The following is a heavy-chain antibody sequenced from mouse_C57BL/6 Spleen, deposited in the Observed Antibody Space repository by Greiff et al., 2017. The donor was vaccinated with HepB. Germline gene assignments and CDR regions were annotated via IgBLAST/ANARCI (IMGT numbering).Heavy chain of an antibody. V-gene: IGHV1-80*01. D-gene: IGHD2-4*01. Sequence: QVQLQQSGAELVKPGASVKISCKASGYAFSSYWMNWVKQRPGKGLEWIGQIYPGDGDTNYNGKFKGKATLTADKSSSTAYMQLSSLTSEDSAVYFCARGDYDYLYFDYWGQGTTLTVSS. CDR1: GYAFSSYW. CDR3: ARGDYDYLYFDY. CDR2: IYPGDGDT. J-gene: IGHJ2*01.